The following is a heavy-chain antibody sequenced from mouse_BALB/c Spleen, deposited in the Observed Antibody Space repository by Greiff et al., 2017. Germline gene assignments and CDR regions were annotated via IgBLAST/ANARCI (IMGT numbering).Heavy chain of an antibody. V-gene: IGHV14-3*02. J-gene: IGHJ4*01. Sequence: EVKLMESGAELVKPGASVKLSCTASGFNIKDTYMHWVKQRPEQGLEWIGRIDPANGNTKYDPKFQGKATITADTSSNTAYLQLSSLTSEDTAVYYCADYGNYAMDYWGQGTSVTVSS. CDR2: IDPANGNT. CDR1: GFNIKDTY. D-gene: IGHD2-1*01. CDR3: ADYGNYAMDY.